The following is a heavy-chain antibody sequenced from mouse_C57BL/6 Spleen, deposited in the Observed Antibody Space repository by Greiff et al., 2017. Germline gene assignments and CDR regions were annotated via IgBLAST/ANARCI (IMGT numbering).Heavy chain of an antibody. CDR3: ARQGDYDWFAY. Sequence: EVQGVESGPELVKPGASVKIPCKASGYTFTDYNMDWVKQSHGKSLEWIGDINPNNGGTIYNQKFKGKATLTVDKSSSTAYMELRSLTSEDTAVYYCARQGDYDWFAYWGQGTLVTVSA. CDR2: INPNNGGT. D-gene: IGHD2-4*01. J-gene: IGHJ3*01. V-gene: IGHV1-18*01. CDR1: GYTFTDYN.